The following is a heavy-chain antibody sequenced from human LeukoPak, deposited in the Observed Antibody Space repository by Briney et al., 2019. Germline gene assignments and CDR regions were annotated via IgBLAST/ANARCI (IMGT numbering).Heavy chain of an antibody. Sequence: PGGSLRLSCAASGFTFSSYSTNWVRQAPGKGLEWVSSITSSSSYIYYADSVKGRFTISRDDAKNSLYLQMNSLRAEDTAIYYCARDRLVLRPRSSSDYWGQGTLVTVSS. CDR2: ITSSSSYI. J-gene: IGHJ4*02. D-gene: IGHD6-6*01. CDR3: ARDRLVLRPRSSSDY. V-gene: IGHV3-21*01. CDR1: GFTFSSYS.